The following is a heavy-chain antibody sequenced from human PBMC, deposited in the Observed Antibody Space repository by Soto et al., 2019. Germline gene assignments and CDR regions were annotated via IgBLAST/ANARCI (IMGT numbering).Heavy chain of an antibody. D-gene: IGHD5-18*01. J-gene: IGHJ4*02. CDR1: GGTFSSYA. Sequence: GASVKVSCKASGGTFSSYAISWVRQAPGQGLEWMGGIIPILGTANYAQKFQGRVTITADESTSTAYMELSSLRSEDTAVYYCAQAMGIQLWYYFDYWGQGTLVTVSS. CDR2: IIPILGTA. CDR3: AQAMGIQLWYYFDY. V-gene: IGHV1-69*13.